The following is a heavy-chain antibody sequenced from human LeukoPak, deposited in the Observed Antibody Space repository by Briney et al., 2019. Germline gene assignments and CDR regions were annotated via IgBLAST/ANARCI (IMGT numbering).Heavy chain of an antibody. CDR1: GGSISRSGYY. D-gene: IGHD6-19*01. J-gene: IGHJ2*01. CDR2: IYYSGNT. CDR3: ASNQWPNWYFDL. V-gene: IGHV4-39*07. Sequence: SETLSLTCTVSGGSISRSGYYWGWVRQPPGKGLEWIGSIYYSGNTFYNPSLKSRLTISGDTSKNQFSLKLSSVTAADTAVYYCASNQWPNWYFDLWGRGALVTVSS.